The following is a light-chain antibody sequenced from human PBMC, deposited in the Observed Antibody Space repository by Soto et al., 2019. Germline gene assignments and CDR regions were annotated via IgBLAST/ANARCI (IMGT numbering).Light chain of an antibody. J-gene: IGKJ1*01. Sequence: AIRMTQSPSSLSASTGDRVTFTCRASQDISTYLAWYQQKPGRAPKLLISAASTLQSGVPSRFSGSGSGTDFTLTINYLQSEDFATYYCQQYYSYPPTFGQGTKVDI. V-gene: IGKV1-8*01. CDR2: AAS. CDR3: QQYYSYPPT. CDR1: QDISTY.